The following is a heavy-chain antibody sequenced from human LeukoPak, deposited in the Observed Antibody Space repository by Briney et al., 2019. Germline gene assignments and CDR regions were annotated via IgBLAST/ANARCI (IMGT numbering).Heavy chain of an antibody. CDR2: IYYSGST. D-gene: IGHD1-26*01. Sequence: SETLSLTCTVSGGSISSYYWSWIRQPPGKGLEWIGYIYYSGSTSYNPSLMSRVTMSVDTSNNQFSLRLSSATAADTAVYYCGRGVVGATALGYWGQGILVTVAS. V-gene: IGHV4-59*08. J-gene: IGHJ4*02. CDR1: GGSISSYY. CDR3: GRGVVGATALGY.